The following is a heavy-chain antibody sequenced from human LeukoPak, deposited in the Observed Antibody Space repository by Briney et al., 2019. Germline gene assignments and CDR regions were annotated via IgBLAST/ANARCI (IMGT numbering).Heavy chain of an antibody. CDR1: GFTFDDYG. Sequence: GGSLRLSCAASGFTFDDYGMSWVRQAPGKGLEWVANIKQDGSEKYYVDSVKGRFTISRDNAKNSLYLQMNSLRAEDTAVYYCARGNLRSISFDYWGQGTLVTVSS. CDR2: IKQDGSEK. V-gene: IGHV3-7*01. CDR3: ARGNLRSISFDY. J-gene: IGHJ4*02. D-gene: IGHD2-21*01.